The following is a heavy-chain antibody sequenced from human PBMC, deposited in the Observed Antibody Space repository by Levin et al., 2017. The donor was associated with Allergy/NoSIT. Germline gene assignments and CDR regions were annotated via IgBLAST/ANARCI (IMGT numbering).Heavy chain of an antibody. J-gene: IGHJ6*04. CDR1: GGSFSGYY. Sequence: SETLSLTCAVYGGSFSGYYWSWIRQPPGKGLEWIGEINHSGSTNYNPSLKSRVTISVDTSKNQFSLKLSSVTAADTAVYYCARGRGVGYGGASDVWGKGTTVTVSS. CDR2: INHSGST. D-gene: IGHD5-12*01. CDR3: ARGRGVGYGGASDV. V-gene: IGHV4-34*01.